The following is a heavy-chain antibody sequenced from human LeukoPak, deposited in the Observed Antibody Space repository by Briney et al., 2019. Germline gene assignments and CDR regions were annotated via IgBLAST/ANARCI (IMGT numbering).Heavy chain of an antibody. D-gene: IGHD3-10*01. CDR2: ISDNGDN. Sequence: SETLSLTCNVSGGSISGHYWSWFRQPPGKGLEWIAYISDNGDNNHNSSLKSRVTTSVNTPKNQLSLRLNSVTAADTAVYYCAKHKTMFGSGRDWFDPWGQGTLVIVSS. J-gene: IGHJ5*02. CDR1: GGSISGHY. CDR3: AKHKTMFGSGRDWFDP. V-gene: IGHV4-59*11.